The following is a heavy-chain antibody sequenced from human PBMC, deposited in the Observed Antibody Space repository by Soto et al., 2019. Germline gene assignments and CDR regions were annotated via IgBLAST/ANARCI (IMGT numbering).Heavy chain of an antibody. J-gene: IGHJ6*03. CDR3: ARDGITMVRGVIPYYYYYYMDV. D-gene: IGHD3-10*01. V-gene: IGHV1-3*01. CDR2: INAGNGNT. Sequence: ASVKVSCKASGYTFTSYAMHWVRQAPGQRLEWMGWINAGNGNTKYSQKFQGRVTITRDTSASTAYMELSSLRSEDTAVYYCARDGITMVRGVIPYYYYYYMDVWGKGTTVTVSS. CDR1: GYTFTSYA.